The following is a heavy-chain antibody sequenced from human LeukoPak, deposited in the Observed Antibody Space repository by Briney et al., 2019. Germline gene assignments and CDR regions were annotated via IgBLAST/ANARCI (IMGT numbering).Heavy chain of an antibody. Sequence: PSETLSLTCTVSGGSISSYYRSWIRQPPGKGLEWIGYISYSGSTNFNPSLKSRVTISVDTSKNQFSLKLSSVTAADTAVYYCAREGTAATNLNWFDPWGQGTLVTVSS. J-gene: IGHJ5*02. CDR1: GGSISSYY. V-gene: IGHV4-59*01. CDR3: AREGTAATNLNWFDP. D-gene: IGHD1-1*01. CDR2: ISYSGST.